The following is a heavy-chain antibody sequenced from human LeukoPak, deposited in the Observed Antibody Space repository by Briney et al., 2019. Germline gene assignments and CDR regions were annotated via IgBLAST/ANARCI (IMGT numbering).Heavy chain of an antibody. D-gene: IGHD5-24*01. V-gene: IGHV4-34*01. Sequence: GSLRLSCAASGFTVSSNYMSWIRQPPGKGLEWIGEINHSGSTNYNPSLKSRVTISVDTSKNQFSLKLSSVTAADTAVYYCARGRIRAVATINYWGQGTLVTVSS. J-gene: IGHJ4*02. CDR2: INHSGST. CDR3: ARGRIRAVATINY. CDR1: GFTVSSNY.